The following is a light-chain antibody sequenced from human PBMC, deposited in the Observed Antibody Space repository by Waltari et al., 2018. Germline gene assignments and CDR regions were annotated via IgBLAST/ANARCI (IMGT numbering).Light chain of an antibody. V-gene: IGKV3-20*01. J-gene: IGKJ3*01. CDR3: QQYGSSPGFT. Sequence: EIVLTQSPGTLSLSPGERATLPCRASQSVSRSYLAWYQQKPGQAPRLLIYGASSRATGIPDRFSGSGSGTDFTLTISRLEPEDFAVYYCQQYGSSPGFTFGPGTKVDIK. CDR1: QSVSRSY. CDR2: GAS.